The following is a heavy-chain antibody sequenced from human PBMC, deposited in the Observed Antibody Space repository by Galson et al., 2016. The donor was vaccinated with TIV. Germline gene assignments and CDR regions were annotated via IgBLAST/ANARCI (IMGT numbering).Heavy chain of an antibody. V-gene: IGHV1-8*02. Sequence: SVKVSCKASEHTIITYDINWVRQAAGQTLEWMGWMNPISGATGFSQKFRDRLIMTRNLSIATAYMELTSLRSEDTAVYYCATPAYGTKSLYYYGFDVWGQGTTVTVSS. D-gene: IGHD2-8*01. CDR1: EHTIITYD. J-gene: IGHJ6*02. CDR3: ATPAYGTKSLYYYGFDV. CDR2: MNPISGAT.